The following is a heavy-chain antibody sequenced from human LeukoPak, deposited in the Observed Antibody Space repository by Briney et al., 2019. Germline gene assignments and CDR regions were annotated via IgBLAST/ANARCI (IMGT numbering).Heavy chain of an antibody. D-gene: IGHD6-13*01. Sequence: GGSLRLSCAASGFTFSNSDMHWVRQAPVKGLEWVAVIWYDGSNQYYADSVKGRFNIYRDNSKNTLYLQMNSLRAEDTAVYYCARVGQFEQQLIHWGQGTLVTVSS. CDR1: GFTFSNSD. CDR2: IWYDGSNQ. V-gene: IGHV3-33*01. J-gene: IGHJ4*02. CDR3: ARVGQFEQQLIH.